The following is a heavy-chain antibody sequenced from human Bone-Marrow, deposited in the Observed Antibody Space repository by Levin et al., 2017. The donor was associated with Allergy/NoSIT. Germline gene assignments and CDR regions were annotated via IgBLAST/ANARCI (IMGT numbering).Heavy chain of an antibody. CDR1: EYSLSELS. CDR3: ATGYCNSNVCYNYYDMDV. D-gene: IGHD2/OR15-2a*01. J-gene: IGHJ6*04. Sequence: GESLKISCKVSEYSLSELSMHWVRQAPGKGLEWMGGFDPEEGQIVYAQKFQGRVTMTEDTSTNTAHLELSRLRSEDTAVYYCATGYCNSNVCYNYYDMDVWGEGTTVAVSS. V-gene: IGHV1-24*01. CDR2: FDPEEGQI.